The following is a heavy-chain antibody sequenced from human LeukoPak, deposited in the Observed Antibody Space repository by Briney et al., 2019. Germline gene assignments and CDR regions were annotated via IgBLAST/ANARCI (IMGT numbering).Heavy chain of an antibody. CDR2: ISSDGSST. CDR1: GFTFSGYW. J-gene: IGHJ6*02. Sequence: GGSLRLSCAASGFTFSGYWMHWVRQAPGKGLVWVSCISSDGSSTNYADSVKGRFSISRDNAKNMLYVEMNSLRAEDTAVYYCARGRQYGMDVWGQGTTVTVSS. V-gene: IGHV3-74*01. CDR3: ARGRQYGMDV.